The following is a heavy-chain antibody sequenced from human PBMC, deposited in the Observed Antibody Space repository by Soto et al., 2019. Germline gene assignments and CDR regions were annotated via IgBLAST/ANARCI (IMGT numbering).Heavy chain of an antibody. Sequence: QVQLVESGGGVVQPGRSLRLSCAASGFTFSSYGMHWVRQAPGKGLEWVAVISYDGSNKYYADSVKGRFTISRDNSKNSLYLQMNSLRAEDTAVYYCAKGNRSSPFDYWGQGTLVTVSS. V-gene: IGHV3-30*18. CDR1: GFTFSSYG. CDR2: ISYDGSNK. CDR3: AKGNRSSPFDY. D-gene: IGHD2-15*01. J-gene: IGHJ4*02.